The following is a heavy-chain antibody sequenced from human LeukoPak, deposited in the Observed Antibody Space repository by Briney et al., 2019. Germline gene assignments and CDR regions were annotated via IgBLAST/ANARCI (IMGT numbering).Heavy chain of an antibody. V-gene: IGHV3-74*01. CDR2: IKSDGTYR. D-gene: IGHD4-17*01. CDR1: GFTFSSHW. Sequence: GGSLRLSRAASGFTFSSHWMHWVRQAPGKGLVCVARIKSDGTYRDYGDSVRGRFTISRDNAKDTLYLQMNSLRAEDTAVYYCVRDDRSYGVDYWGQGTPVTVSS. J-gene: IGHJ4*02. CDR3: VRDDRSYGVDY.